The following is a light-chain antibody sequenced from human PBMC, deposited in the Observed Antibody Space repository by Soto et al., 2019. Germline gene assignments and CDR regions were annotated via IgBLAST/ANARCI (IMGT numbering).Light chain of an antibody. CDR1: QSVSSSY. CDR2: GAS. J-gene: IGKJ5*01. Sequence: EIVLTQSPGTLSLSPGERATLSCRASQSVSSSYLAWYHQKPGQAPRLLLYGASTRATGIPVRFSGSGFGTEFTLTISSLQSEDFAVYYCQQYKNWPLFGQGTRLEIK. V-gene: IGKV3-15*01. CDR3: QQYKNWPL.